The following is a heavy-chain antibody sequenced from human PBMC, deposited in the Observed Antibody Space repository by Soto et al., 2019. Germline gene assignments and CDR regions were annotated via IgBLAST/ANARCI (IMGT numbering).Heavy chain of an antibody. Sequence: QVHLVQSGVEVKTPGASVKVSCQASGYTFFTYDISWVRQAPGQGLEWMGWISTYSGDTKYSQKFQGRVTMTTDTSTTTAYLALRSLISDDTAVYYCARHRGPTTSENWFDPWGQGTLVTVSS. J-gene: IGHJ5*02. CDR3: ARHRGPTTSENWFDP. CDR2: ISTYSGDT. D-gene: IGHD5-12*01. CDR1: GYTFFTYD. V-gene: IGHV1-18*01.